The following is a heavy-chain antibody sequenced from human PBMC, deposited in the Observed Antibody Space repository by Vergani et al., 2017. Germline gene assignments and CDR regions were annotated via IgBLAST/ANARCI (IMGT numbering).Heavy chain of an antibody. V-gene: IGHV4-38-2*01. CDR3: ARGGDGYFDY. CDR1: GYSISSGYY. D-gene: IGHD5-24*01. CDR2: IYHSGNT. J-gene: IGHJ4*02. Sequence: QVQLQESGPGLVKPSETLSLTCAVSGYSISSGYYWGWIRQPPGKGLEWIGSIYHSGNTYYNPSLKSRVTISVDTSKNQFSLKLSSVTAADTAVYYCARGGDGYFDYWGQGTLVTVSS.